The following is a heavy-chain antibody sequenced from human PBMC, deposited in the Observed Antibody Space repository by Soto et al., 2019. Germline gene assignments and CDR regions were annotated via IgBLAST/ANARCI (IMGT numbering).Heavy chain of an antibody. CDR3: ARKLNNNFDY. Sequence: SETLSLTCTVSGGSISSGSYYWSWIRQHPGKGLEWIGYIYYSGSTYYNPSLKSRVTISVDTSKNQFSLKLSSVTAADTAVYYCARKLNNNFDYWGQGTLVTVSS. CDR1: GGSISSGSYY. J-gene: IGHJ4*02. D-gene: IGHD1-1*01. CDR2: IYYSGST. V-gene: IGHV4-31*03.